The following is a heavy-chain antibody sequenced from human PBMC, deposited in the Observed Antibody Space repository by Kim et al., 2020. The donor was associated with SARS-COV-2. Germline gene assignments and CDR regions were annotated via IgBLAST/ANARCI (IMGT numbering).Heavy chain of an antibody. V-gene: IGHV1-8*01. CDR2: MNLNSGNT. Sequence: ASVKVSCKASGYTFTSYDINWVRQATGQGLEWMGWMNLNSGNTGNAQKFQGRVTMTRNTSISTAYMELSSLRSEDTAVYYCARGGGRRGVIRRGFDPWGQGTLVTVSS. J-gene: IGHJ5*02. CDR3: ARGGGRRGVIRRGFDP. CDR1: GYTFTSYD. D-gene: IGHD3-10*01.